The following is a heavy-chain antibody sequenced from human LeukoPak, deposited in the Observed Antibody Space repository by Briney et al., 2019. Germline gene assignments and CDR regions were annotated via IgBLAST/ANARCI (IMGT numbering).Heavy chain of an antibody. CDR2: IKEDGSRE. J-gene: IGHJ1*01. V-gene: IGHV3-7*01. D-gene: IGHD5-12*01. CDR1: GFTFSTYW. CDR3: ARDSPGYGAYVS. Sequence: GGSLRLSCAGSGFTFSTYWMTWVRQAPGKGLEWVANIKEDGSREYYVDSVKGRFTISRDNAKNSLYLQMDSLTAEDTAVYYCARDSPGYGAYVSWGQGTLVSVSS.